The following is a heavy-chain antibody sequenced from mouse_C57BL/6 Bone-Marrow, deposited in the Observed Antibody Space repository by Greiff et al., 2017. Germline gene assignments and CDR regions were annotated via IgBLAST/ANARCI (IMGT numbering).Heavy chain of an antibody. V-gene: IGHV1-55*01. CDR1: GYTFTSYW. D-gene: IGHD1-2*01. Sequence: QVQLQQPGAELVKPGASVKMSCKASGYTFTSYWITWVKQRPGQGLEWIGDIYPGSGSTNYNEKFKSKATLTVDTSSSTAYMQLSSLTSEDSAVYDCARRRVLRPYAMDYWGQGTSVTVSS. J-gene: IGHJ4*01. CDR2: IYPGSGST. CDR3: ARRRVLRPYAMDY.